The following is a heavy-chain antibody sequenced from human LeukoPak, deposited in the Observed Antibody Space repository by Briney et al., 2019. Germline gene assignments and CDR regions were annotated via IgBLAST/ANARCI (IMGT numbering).Heavy chain of an antibody. CDR3: ARETRTYYYDSSGYLDY. V-gene: IGHV3-21*01. J-gene: IGHJ4*02. CDR1: GFTFISYW. CDR2: ISSSSSYI. D-gene: IGHD3-22*01. Sequence: GGSLRLSCAASGFTFISYWMSWVRQAPGKGLEWVSSISSSSSYIYYADSVKGRFTISRDNAKNSLYLQMNSLRAEDTAVYYCARETRTYYYDSSGYLDYWGQGTLVTVSS.